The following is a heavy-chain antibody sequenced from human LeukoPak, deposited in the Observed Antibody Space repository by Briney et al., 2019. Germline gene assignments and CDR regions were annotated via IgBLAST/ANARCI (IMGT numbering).Heavy chain of an antibody. CDR3: AKDLAGSIDY. Sequence: GGSLRLSCAASGFTFSSFLMHWVRQAPGKGLVWVSLITSEGSTTRYADSVKGRFTISRDNSKNTLYLLMSSLRAEDTAVYYCAKDLAGSIDYWGQGALVTGSS. D-gene: IGHD6-19*01. CDR1: GFTFSSFL. V-gene: IGHV3-74*01. J-gene: IGHJ4*02. CDR2: ITSEGSTT.